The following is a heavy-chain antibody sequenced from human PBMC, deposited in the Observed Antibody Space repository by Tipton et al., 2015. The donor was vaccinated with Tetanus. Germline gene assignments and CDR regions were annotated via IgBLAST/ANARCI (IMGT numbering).Heavy chain of an antibody. J-gene: IGHJ2*01. Sequence: QLVQSGAEVRKPGESLKISCQGSGYNFSYYSIGWVRHMPGKGLEWMGIVDPRDSGATYGPSFQGQVTISTDKSISTAYVQWTSLRASDPAIYYCARRRSAVLGGSYHWCFDLWGRGTLVTVSS. CDR1: GYNFSYYS. CDR2: VDPRDSGA. V-gene: IGHV5-51*01. CDR3: ARRRSAVLGGSYHWCFDL. D-gene: IGHD2-15*01.